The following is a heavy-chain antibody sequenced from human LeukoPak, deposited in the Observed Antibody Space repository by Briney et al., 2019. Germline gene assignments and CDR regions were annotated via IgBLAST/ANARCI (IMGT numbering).Heavy chain of an antibody. J-gene: IGHJ5*02. D-gene: IGHD3-3*01. CDR1: GGSFSGYY. Sequence: SETLSLTCAVYGGSFSGYYWSWIRQPPAKGLELKGEINNSGSTNYNPSLKSRVTISVDTSKTQFSLTLNSVTAADTAVYYCARGVGGYNFWRGYYNWLYPWGQGNLVTVSS. V-gene: IGHV4-34*01. CDR2: INNSGST. CDR3: ARGVGGYNFWRGYYNWLYP.